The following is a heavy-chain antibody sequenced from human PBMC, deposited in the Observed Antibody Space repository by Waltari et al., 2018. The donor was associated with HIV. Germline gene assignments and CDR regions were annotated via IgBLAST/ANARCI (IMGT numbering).Heavy chain of an antibody. CDR1: GGFNSSSSYY. J-gene: IGHJ3*02. V-gene: IGHV4-39*07. CDR2: INYRGST. CDR3: AREFYDFDWRRKGAFDI. Sequence: QLQLQEPGPGLVMPSETLFLTCTVSGGFNSSSSYYLGWIRQPPGKGLEWIGSINYRGSTYYHPSLKCRVTISVGTSNNQFSLKLSSVTAADTAVYYCAREFYDFDWRRKGAFDIWGQGTMVTVSS. D-gene: IGHD3-9*01.